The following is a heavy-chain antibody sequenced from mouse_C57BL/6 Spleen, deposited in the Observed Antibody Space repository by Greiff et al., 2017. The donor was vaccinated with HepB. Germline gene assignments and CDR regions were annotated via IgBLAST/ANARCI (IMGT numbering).Heavy chain of an antibody. Sequence: EVQLVESGGGLVKPGGSLKLSCAASGFTFSDYGMHWVRQAPEKGLEWVAYISSGSSTIYYADTVKGRFTISRDNAKNTLFLQMTSLRSEDTAMYYCARTGDYYYGSSPTWFAYWGQGTLVTVSA. V-gene: IGHV5-17*01. D-gene: IGHD1-1*01. CDR3: ARTGDYYYGSSPTWFAY. CDR2: ISSGSSTI. CDR1: GFTFSDYG. J-gene: IGHJ3*01.